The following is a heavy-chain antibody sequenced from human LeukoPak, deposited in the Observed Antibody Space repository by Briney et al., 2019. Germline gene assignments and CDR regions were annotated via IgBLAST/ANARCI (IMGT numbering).Heavy chain of an antibody. J-gene: IGHJ5*02. Sequence: ASVKVSCKASGYTFTSYYMHWVRQAPGQGLEWMGIINPSGGSTGYAQKFQGRVTMTRDTSTSTVYMELSSLRSEDTAVYYCARDRRVVPAAMPTNWFDPWGQGTLVTVSS. D-gene: IGHD2-2*01. V-gene: IGHV1-46*01. CDR2: INPSGGST. CDR1: GYTFTSYY. CDR3: ARDRRVVPAAMPTNWFDP.